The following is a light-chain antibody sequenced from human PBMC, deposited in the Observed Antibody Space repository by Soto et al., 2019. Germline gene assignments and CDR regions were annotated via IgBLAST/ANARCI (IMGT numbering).Light chain of an antibody. J-gene: IGKJ4*01. CDR3: QQYGSSPLT. CDR2: GAS. CDR1: QSVSSTY. Sequence: EIVLTQSPGTLSLSPGERATLSCRASQSVSSTYLAWYQQKPGQAPRLLIYGASSRATGIPDRFSGSGSGIDFTITISRLEPEDFAVYYCQQYGSSPLTFGGGTKVE. V-gene: IGKV3-20*01.